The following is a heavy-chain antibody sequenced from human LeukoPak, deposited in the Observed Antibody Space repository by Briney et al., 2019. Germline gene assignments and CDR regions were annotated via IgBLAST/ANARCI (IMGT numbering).Heavy chain of an antibody. CDR3: ARGSAVADNERFDP. Sequence: GGSLRLSCAASGFTFSSYSMNWVRQAPGKGLEWVSYISSSSSTIYYADSVKGRFTISRDNAKNSLYLQMNSLRAEDTAVYYCARGSAVADNERFDPWGQGTLVTVSS. V-gene: IGHV3-48*04. CDR1: GFTFSSYS. J-gene: IGHJ5*02. D-gene: IGHD6-19*01. CDR2: ISSSSSTI.